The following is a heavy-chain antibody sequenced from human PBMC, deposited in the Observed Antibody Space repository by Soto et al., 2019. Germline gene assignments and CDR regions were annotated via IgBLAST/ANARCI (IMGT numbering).Heavy chain of an antibody. CDR1: GGTFSSYA. CDR3: ARDHRSYGPYYGMDV. V-gene: IGHV1-69*12. CDR2: IIPIFGTA. D-gene: IGHD5-18*01. J-gene: IGHJ6*02. Sequence: QVQLVQSGVEVKKPGSSVKVSCKASGGTFSSYAISWVRQAPGQGLEWMGGIIPIFGTANYAQKFQGRVTITADESTRTDYMELSSLRSEDTAVYYCARDHRSYGPYYGMDVWGQGTTVTVSS.